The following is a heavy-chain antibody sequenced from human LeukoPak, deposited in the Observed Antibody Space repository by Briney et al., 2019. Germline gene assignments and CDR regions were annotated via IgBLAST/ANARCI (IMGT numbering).Heavy chain of an antibody. CDR1: GFTFSDYY. CDR2: ISSSGSTI. CDR3: ARDRGDSGFWSGYPHYFDY. V-gene: IGHV3-11*01. D-gene: IGHD3-3*01. J-gene: IGHJ4*02. Sequence: GGSLRLSCAASGFTFSDYYMSWIRQAPGKGLEWVSYISSSGSTIYYADSVKGRFTISRDNAKNSLYLQMNSLRAEDTAVYYCARDRGDSGFWSGYPHYFDYWGQGTLVTVSS.